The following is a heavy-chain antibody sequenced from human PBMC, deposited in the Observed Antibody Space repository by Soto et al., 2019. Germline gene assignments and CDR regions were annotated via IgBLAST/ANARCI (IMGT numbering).Heavy chain of an antibody. J-gene: IGHJ5*02. Sequence: ASVKVSCKASGYTFTSYGISWVRQAPGQGLEWMGWISAYNGNTNYAQKLQGRVTMTTDTSTSTAYMELRSLRSDDTAVYYCARARGYYDSSGGNWFDPWGQGTLVTVSS. D-gene: IGHD3-22*01. CDR1: GYTFTSYG. CDR2: ISAYNGNT. V-gene: IGHV1-18*01. CDR3: ARARGYYDSSGGNWFDP.